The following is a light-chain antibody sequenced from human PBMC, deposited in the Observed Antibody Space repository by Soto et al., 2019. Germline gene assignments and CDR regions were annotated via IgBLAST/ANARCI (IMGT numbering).Light chain of an antibody. CDR2: DAS. Sequence: ELVMTQSPATLSVSPGERATLSCRASQTLGSNVAWYQQKPGQAPRLLIYDASTTAPGAPARFSGSGSGTEFTLTITSLQSEDCAVYYCQHYNTWPLSFGGGTRLEI. CDR1: QTLGSN. CDR3: QHYNTWPLS. J-gene: IGKJ4*01. V-gene: IGKV3-15*01.